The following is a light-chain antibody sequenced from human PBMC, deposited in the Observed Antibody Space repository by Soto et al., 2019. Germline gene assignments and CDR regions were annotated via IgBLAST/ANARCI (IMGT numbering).Light chain of an antibody. V-gene: IGLV1-44*01. CDR3: ATWDDSLTSYV. CDR1: SSNIGGNL. Sequence: QSVLTQPPSASGTPGQRVTISCSGSSSNIGGNLVSWYQQVPGTAPKLLIYSNNQRPSGVPDRFSGSKSGTSASLAISGLQSEDEADYYCATWDDSLTSYVFAAGTKATAL. CDR2: SNN. J-gene: IGLJ1*01.